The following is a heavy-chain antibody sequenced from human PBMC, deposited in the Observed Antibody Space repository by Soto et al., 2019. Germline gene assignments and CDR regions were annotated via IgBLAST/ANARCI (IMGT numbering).Heavy chain of an antibody. CDR2: IWYDGSNK. Sequence: QVQLVESGGGVVQPGRSLRLSCAASGFTFSSYGMHWVRQAPGKGLEWVAVIWYDGSNKYYADSVKGRFTISRDNSKKTVYLQMNSLRAGDTAVYYCARASTYVWGSYPMRSRGGWFDPWGQGTLVTVSS. D-gene: IGHD3-16*02. J-gene: IGHJ5*02. CDR3: ARASTYVWGSYPMRSRGGWFDP. V-gene: IGHV3-33*01. CDR1: GFTFSSYG.